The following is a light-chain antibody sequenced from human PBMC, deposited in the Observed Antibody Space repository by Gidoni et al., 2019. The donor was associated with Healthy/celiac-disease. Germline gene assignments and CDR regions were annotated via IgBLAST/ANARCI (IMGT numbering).Light chain of an antibody. CDR1: QSVSSN. CDR2: GAS. Sequence: EIVMTQSPATLSVSPGERATLSCRASQSVSSNLAWDQQKPGQAPRHLIYGASTRATGIPARFSGSGSWTEVILIISSLQSEDFAVDYCQQYNNWPPWTFGQGTKVEIK. J-gene: IGKJ1*01. CDR3: QQYNNWPPWT. V-gene: IGKV3-15*01.